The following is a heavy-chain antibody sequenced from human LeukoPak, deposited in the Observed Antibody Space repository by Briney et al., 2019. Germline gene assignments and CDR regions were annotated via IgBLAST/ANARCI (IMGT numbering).Heavy chain of an antibody. V-gene: IGHV4-4*02. J-gene: IGHJ4*02. CDR2: IYHSGST. CDR1: GGSISSSNW. Sequence: SETLSLTCAVSGGSISSSNWWSWVRQPPGKGLEWIGEIYHSGSTNYNPSLKSRVTISVDTSKNQFSLKLSSVTAADTAVYYCARVADYGDYINFDYWGQGTLVTVSA. D-gene: IGHD4-17*01. CDR3: ARVADYGDYINFDY.